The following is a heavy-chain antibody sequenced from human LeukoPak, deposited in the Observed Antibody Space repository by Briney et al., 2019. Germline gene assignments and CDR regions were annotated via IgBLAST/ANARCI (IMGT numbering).Heavy chain of an antibody. CDR1: GFTFSSYW. J-gene: IGHJ4*02. V-gene: IGHV3-74*01. CDR3: VRGTEDCKGIDY. Sequence: GGSLRLSCAASGFTFSSYWMRWVRQAPGKGLVWVSLFHSDGGHINYADSVKGRFTVSGDNAKTTLYLQMNSLRAEDTAVYYCVRGTEDCKGIDYWGQGTLVTVSS. D-gene: IGHD2-21*02. CDR2: FHSDGGHI.